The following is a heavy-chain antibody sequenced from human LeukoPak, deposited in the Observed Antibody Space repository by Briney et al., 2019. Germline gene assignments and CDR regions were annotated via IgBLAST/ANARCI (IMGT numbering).Heavy chain of an antibody. Sequence: SETLSLTCTVSGGSISSYYWSWIRQPPGKGLEWIGYIYYSGSTNYNPSLKSRVTISVDTSKNQFSLKPSSVTAADTAVYYCAREHNDSSGYYYYFDYWGQGTLVTVSS. J-gene: IGHJ4*02. CDR1: GGSISSYY. V-gene: IGHV4-59*12. CDR3: AREHNDSSGYYYYFDY. D-gene: IGHD3-22*01. CDR2: IYYSGST.